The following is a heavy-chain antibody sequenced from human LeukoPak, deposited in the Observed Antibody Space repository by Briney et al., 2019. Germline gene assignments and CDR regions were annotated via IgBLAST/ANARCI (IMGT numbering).Heavy chain of an antibody. D-gene: IGHD6-13*01. V-gene: IGHV3-7*01. CDR1: GLNLRTSW. J-gene: IGHJ4*02. CDR3: ARDPDSSSFDY. Sequence: GGSLRLSCTASGLNLRTSWMSWVRQSPGKGLEFLANIKYDGTVKNYADSVKGRFTISRDNPKNSLYLQMDSLRAEDTAVYYCARDPDSSSFDYWGQGALVTVSS. CDR2: IKYDGTVK.